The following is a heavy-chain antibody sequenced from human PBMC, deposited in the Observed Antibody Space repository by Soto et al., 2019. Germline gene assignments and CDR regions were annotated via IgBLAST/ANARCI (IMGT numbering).Heavy chain of an antibody. CDR1: GYSFTSYW. D-gene: IGHD2-2*01. J-gene: IGHJ4*02. CDR3: ASAPLRCSSTSCSSTSGY. CDR2: IDPSDSYT. V-gene: IGHV5-10-1*01. Sequence: GESLKISCKGSGYSFTSYWISWVRQMPGKGLEWMGRIDPSDSYTNYSPSFQGHVTISADKSISTAYLQWSSLKASDTAMYYCASAPLRCSSTSCSSTSGYWGQGTLVTVSS.